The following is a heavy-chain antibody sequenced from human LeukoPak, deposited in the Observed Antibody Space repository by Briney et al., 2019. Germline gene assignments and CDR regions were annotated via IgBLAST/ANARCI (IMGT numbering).Heavy chain of an antibody. CDR3: ARGIAYYYYMHV. Sequence: SSETLSLTCTVSGGSISSYYWSWIRQPPGKGLEWIGYIYYSGSTNYNPSPKSRVTISVDTSKNQFSLKLSSVTAADTAVYYCARGIAYYYYMHVWGKGTTVTISS. CDR2: IYYSGST. CDR1: GGSISSYY. V-gene: IGHV4-59*01. J-gene: IGHJ6*03.